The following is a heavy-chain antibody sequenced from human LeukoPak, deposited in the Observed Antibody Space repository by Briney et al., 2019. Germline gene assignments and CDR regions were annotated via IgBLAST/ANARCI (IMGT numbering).Heavy chain of an antibody. V-gene: IGHV5-51*01. D-gene: IGHD5-18*01. CDR2: IYPGDSDT. J-gene: IGHJ5*02. Sequence: GESLKISCKGSGYSFTNYWIGWVRQMPGKGLEWMGIIYPGDSDTRYSPSFQGQVTISADKSISTAYLQWSGLKASDTAMYYCARDERDGGDTAMLGANNWFDPWGQGTLVTVSS. CDR1: GYSFTNYW. CDR3: ARDERDGGDTAMLGANNWFDP.